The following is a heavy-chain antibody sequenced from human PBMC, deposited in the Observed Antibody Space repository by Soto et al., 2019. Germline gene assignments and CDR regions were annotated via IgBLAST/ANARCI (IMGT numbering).Heavy chain of an antibody. V-gene: IGHV1-2*02. CDR3: AGHGPHSGTFDAFDV. D-gene: IGHD3-10*01. CDR1: GYRFSDYY. CDR2: IISKSKTQ. J-gene: IGHJ6*02. Sequence: VASVKVSCKTSGYRFSDYYVHWVRQAPGQGLEWLGWIISKSKTQTYAEKFRGRVTLTTDTSTNTFSLQLDTLTSDDTAVYYCAGHGPHSGTFDAFDVSGQGTKVTVSS.